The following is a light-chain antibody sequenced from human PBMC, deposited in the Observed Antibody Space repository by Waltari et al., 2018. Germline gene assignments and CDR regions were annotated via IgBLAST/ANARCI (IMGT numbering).Light chain of an antibody. CDR2: KDS. Sequence: SYELTQPPSVSVSPGQTARITCSGDALPKQYAYWYQQKPGQAPVLGIYKDSERPSGIPEPFSGSSSGTTVTLTISGVQAEDEADYYCQSADSSGTYPDVVFGGGTKLTVL. CDR3: QSADSSGTYPDVV. V-gene: IGLV3-25*03. J-gene: IGLJ2*01. CDR1: ALPKQY.